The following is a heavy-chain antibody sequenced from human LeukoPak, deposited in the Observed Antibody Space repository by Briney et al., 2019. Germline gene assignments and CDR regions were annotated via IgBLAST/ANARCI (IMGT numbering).Heavy chain of an antibody. CDR1: GGSISSYY. D-gene: IGHD3-9*01. CDR3: ARVPGVYYDRLTGYGSGWFDP. V-gene: IGHV4-59*08. Sequence: SETLSLTCTVSGGSISSYYWSWIRQPPGKGLEWIGTVYHSGSTYYNPSLRSRVTISVETSKNQFSLKVRSMTAADTAVYYCARVPGVYYDRLTGYGSGWFDPWGQGTLVTVSS. J-gene: IGHJ5*02. CDR2: VYHSGST.